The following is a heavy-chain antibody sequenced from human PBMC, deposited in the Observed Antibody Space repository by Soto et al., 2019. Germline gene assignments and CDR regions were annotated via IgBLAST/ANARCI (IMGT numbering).Heavy chain of an antibody. D-gene: IGHD4-17*01. CDR3: AGNDYGDFHFDY. J-gene: IGHJ4*02. CDR2: IYYSGST. Sequence: PSETLSLTCTVSGGSISSSSYYWGWIRQPPGKGLEWIGSIYYSGSTYYNPSLKSRVTISVDTSKNQFSLKLSSVTAADTAVYYCAGNDYGDFHFDYWGQGTLVTVSS. CDR1: GGSISSSSYY. V-gene: IGHV4-39*01.